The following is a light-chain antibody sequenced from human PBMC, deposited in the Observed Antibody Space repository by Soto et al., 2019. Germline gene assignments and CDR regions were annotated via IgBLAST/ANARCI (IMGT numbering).Light chain of an antibody. V-gene: IGLV3-21*02. CDR3: QVWDRSSDHVV. CDR2: DDT. CDR1: NIGTKG. Sequence: SSELTQPPSVSVAPGQTARITCGGSNIGTKGVHWYQQRPGQAPVLVVHDDTDRPSGIPERFSGSNSGNTATLTISRVEAGDEADYYCQVWDRSSDHVVFGGGTQLTVL. J-gene: IGLJ2*01.